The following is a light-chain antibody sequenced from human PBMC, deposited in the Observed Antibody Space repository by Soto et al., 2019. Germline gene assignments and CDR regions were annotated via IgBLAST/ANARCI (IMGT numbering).Light chain of an antibody. CDR1: QTVGAS. CDR3: QQRINWPYT. V-gene: IGKV3-11*01. CDR2: AAS. Sequence: EIVLTQSPATLSLSPGETATLSCRASQTVGASLGWYQQKPGQGPRLVIHAASTRATGGSARFSGSGSGTDFTLTISSLEPEDVAFSYCQQRINWPYTFGQGTKVEIK. J-gene: IGKJ2*01.